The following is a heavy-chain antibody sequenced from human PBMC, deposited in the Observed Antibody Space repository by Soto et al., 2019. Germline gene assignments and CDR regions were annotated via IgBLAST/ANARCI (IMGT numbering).Heavy chain of an antibody. Sequence: ASVKVSCKASGYTFTGYYMHWVRQAPGQGLEWMGRINPNSGGTNYAQKFQGWVTMTRDTSISTAYMELSRLRSDDTAVYYCASSSSSSPRDYYFDYWGQGTLVTVSS. CDR2: INPNSGGT. V-gene: IGHV1-2*04. D-gene: IGHD6-13*01. CDR1: GYTFTGYY. J-gene: IGHJ4*02. CDR3: ASSSSSSPRDYYFDY.